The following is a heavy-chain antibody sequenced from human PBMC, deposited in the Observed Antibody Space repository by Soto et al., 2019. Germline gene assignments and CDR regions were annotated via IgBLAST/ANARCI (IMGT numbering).Heavy chain of an antibody. D-gene: IGHD2-21*01. V-gene: IGHV3-48*03. CDR2: IGTSETNT. J-gene: IGHJ4*02. CDR1: GFTFSSYE. CDR3: AREVLNCGGDCFAF. Sequence: GGSLRLSCAASGFTFSSYEFNWVRQAPGKGLEWISYIGTSETNTYYAGSVKGRFTVSRDNAKNSVYLQMNSLRAEDTAIYYCAREVLNCGGDCFAFWGQGALVTVSS.